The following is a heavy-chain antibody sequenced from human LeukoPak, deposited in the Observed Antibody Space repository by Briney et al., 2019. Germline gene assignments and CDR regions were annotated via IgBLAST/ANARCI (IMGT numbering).Heavy chain of an antibody. J-gene: IGHJ4*02. CDR2: ISGSGGST. CDR1: GFTFSRYW. CDR3: AKRGVVIRVFLVGFHKEAFYFES. Sequence: GGSLRLSCAASGFTFSRYWMTWVRQAPGKGLEWVAGISGSGGSTIYADSVKGRFTISRDNPKNTLYLQMNSLRAEDTAFYFCAKRGVVIRVFLVGFHKEAFYFESWGQGALVTVSS. D-gene: IGHD3/OR15-3a*01. V-gene: IGHV3-23*01.